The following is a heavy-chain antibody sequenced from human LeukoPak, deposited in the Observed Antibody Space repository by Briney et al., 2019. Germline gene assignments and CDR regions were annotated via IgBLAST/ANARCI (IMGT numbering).Heavy chain of an antibody. J-gene: IGHJ5*02. Sequence: GESLKISCKGSGYTFTDYWIGWVRQKPGKGLEWMGIIYPGDSDTRYSPSFQGQVTISADKSISTAYLQWSSLKASDTAMYYCARDSGGYYDSSGYLPWGQGTLVTVSS. CDR3: ARDSGGYYDSSGYLP. V-gene: IGHV5-51*01. CDR1: GYTFTDYW. D-gene: IGHD3-22*01. CDR2: IYPGDSDT.